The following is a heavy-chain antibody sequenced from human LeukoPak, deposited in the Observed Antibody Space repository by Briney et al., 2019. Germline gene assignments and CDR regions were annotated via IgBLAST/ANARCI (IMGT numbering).Heavy chain of an antibody. V-gene: IGHV3-53*01. D-gene: IGHD4-17*01. CDR1: GFVVSSNY. J-gene: IGHJ4*02. CDR2: IYNGGTT. CDR3: ARTNYGDYPFDY. Sequence: GGSLRLSCAASGFVVSSNYMSWVRQAPGKGLEWVSVIYNGGTTQYADSVKGRFTNSRDDSRSTLYLQMNSVRAEDTAVYYCARTNYGDYPFDYWGQGTLVTVSS.